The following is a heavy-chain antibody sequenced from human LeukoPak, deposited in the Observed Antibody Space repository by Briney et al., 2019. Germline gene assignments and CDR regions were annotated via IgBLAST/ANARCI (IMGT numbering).Heavy chain of an antibody. Sequence: GASVKVSCKASGYTFINHWMHWVRQAPGQGLEWVGLINPTGTTTLYAQKFQGRITLTRDMSATTDYMELSSLRSEDTAVYYCARSSGYGYLWGQGTLVTVSS. J-gene: IGHJ4*02. CDR2: INPTGTTT. CDR3: ARSSGYGYL. D-gene: IGHD5-18*01. V-gene: IGHV1-46*01. CDR1: GYTFINHW.